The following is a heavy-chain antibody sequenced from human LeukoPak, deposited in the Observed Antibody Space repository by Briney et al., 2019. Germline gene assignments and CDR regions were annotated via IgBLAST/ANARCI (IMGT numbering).Heavy chain of an antibody. V-gene: IGHV1-18*04. CDR1: TYIFFTHG. D-gene: IGHD4/OR15-4a*01. CDR2: ISGYNGNT. Sequence: ASVKVSCKSSTYIFFTHGITWVRQPPAQGLEWMGWISGYNGNTNYAQKLQDRVTMTIDTSTNTVYLELRSLRSDDTAVYYCARQVDKTMALPDFWGRGTLVTVSS. CDR3: ARQVDKTMALPDF. J-gene: IGHJ4*02.